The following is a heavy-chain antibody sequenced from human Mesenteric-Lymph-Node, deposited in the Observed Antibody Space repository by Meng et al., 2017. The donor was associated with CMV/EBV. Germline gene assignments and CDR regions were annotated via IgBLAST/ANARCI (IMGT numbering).Heavy chain of an antibody. V-gene: IGHV4-34*01. D-gene: IGHD4-17*01. CDR3: ARDLDGDLHY. CDR1: GGSFSGYY. CDR2: INHSGST. Sequence: QGHLQRWAAGVLKPSETLSLTCGVYGGSFSGYYWSWIRQPPGKGLELIVEINHSGSTNYNPSLKSRVTISIDTSKNQFSLKLSSVTAADTAVYYCARDLDGDLHYWGQGTLVTVSS. J-gene: IGHJ4*02.